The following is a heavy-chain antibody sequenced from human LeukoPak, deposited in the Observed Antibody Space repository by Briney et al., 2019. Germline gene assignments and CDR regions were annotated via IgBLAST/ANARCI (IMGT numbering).Heavy chain of an antibody. D-gene: IGHD3-10*01. CDR1: GGSFSGYY. Sequence: PSETLSLTCAVYGGSFSGYYWSWIRQPPGKGLELIGEINHSGSTNYNPSLKSRVTISVDTSKNQFSLKLSSVTAADTAVYYCARGRITMVLYYGMDVWGQGTTVTVSS. CDR3: ARGRITMVLYYGMDV. CDR2: INHSGST. V-gene: IGHV4-34*01. J-gene: IGHJ6*02.